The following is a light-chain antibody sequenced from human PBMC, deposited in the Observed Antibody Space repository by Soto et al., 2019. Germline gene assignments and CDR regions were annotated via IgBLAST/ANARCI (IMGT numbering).Light chain of an antibody. Sequence: QSALTQPPSASGSPGQSVTISCTGTSSDVGGYKYVSWYQQHPGKAPKLIIYEVSKRPSGVPDRFSGSKSGNTASLTVSGLQAEDEADYYCSSYAGSSNYVFGTGTKVTVL. CDR2: EVS. J-gene: IGLJ1*01. CDR3: SSYAGSSNYV. CDR1: SSDVGGYKY. V-gene: IGLV2-8*01.